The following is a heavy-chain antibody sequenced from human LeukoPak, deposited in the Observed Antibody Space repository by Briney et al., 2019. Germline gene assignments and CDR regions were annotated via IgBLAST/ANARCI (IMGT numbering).Heavy chain of an antibody. CDR2: ISSSSSYI. CDR3: ARGWCSSTSCYWGYFDY. D-gene: IGHD2-2*01. CDR1: GFTFSSYS. J-gene: IGHJ4*02. V-gene: IGHV3-21*01. Sequence: PGGSLRLSCAASGFTFSSYSMNWVRQVPGKGLEWVSSISSSSSYIYYADSVKGRFTISRDNAKNSLYLQMNSLRAEDTAVYYCARGWCSSTSCYWGYFDYWGQGTLVTVSS.